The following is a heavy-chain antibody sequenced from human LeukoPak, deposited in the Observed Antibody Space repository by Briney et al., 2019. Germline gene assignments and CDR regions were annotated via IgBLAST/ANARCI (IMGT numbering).Heavy chain of an antibody. J-gene: IGHJ4*02. CDR2: IDPSDSYN. D-gene: IGHD4-23*01. Sequence: GESLKISCKGSGYSFTSYWISWVRQMPGKGLEWMGRIDPSDSYNNYRPSFQGHVTISADKSIGTAFLQWSSLKASDTAIYFCTRSTGNPPDYWGQGTLVTVSS. V-gene: IGHV5-10-1*01. CDR1: GYSFTSYW. CDR3: TRSTGNPPDY.